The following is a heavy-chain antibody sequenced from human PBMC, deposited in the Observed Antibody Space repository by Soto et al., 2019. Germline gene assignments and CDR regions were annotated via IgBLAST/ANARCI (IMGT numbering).Heavy chain of an antibody. Sequence: GGSLRLSCAASGFTFSSYAMSWVRQAPGKGLEWVSAISGSGGSTYYADSVKGRFTISRDNSKNTLYLQMNSLRAEDTAVYYCAKVRSPFVVVVAATFDYWGQGTLVTVSS. CDR2: ISGSGGST. D-gene: IGHD2-15*01. J-gene: IGHJ4*02. CDR1: GFTFSSYA. V-gene: IGHV3-23*01. CDR3: AKVRSPFVVVVAATFDY.